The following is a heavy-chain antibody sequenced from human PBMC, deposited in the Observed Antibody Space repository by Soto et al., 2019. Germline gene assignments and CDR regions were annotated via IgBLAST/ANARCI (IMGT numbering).Heavy chain of an antibody. CDR3: AGLYYYDSSGYWRNAFDI. Sequence: SEPLSLTCAGYGGSFRGYYWTWIRQPPGTGLEWIGYIYHSGSTSYNPSLKSRVTISVDRSKNQFSLKLSSVTAADTAVYYCAGLYYYDSSGYWRNAFDIWGQGTMVT. V-gene: IGHV4-34*01. CDR2: IYHSGST. J-gene: IGHJ3*02. CDR1: GGSFRGYY. D-gene: IGHD3-22*01.